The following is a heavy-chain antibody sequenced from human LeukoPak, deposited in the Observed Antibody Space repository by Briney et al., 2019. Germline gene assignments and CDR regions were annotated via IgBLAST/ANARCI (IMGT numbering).Heavy chain of an antibody. V-gene: IGHV4-38-2*02. CDR1: GYSISSGYY. CDR2: IYHSGST. J-gene: IGHJ4*02. CDR3: AREAAGPILDY. D-gene: IGHD6-13*01. Sequence: SETLSLTCTVSGYSISSGYYWGWIRQPPGKGLEWIGSIYHSGSTYYTPSVKSRVTISVDTSKNPFSLKLSSVTAADTAVYYCAREAAGPILDYWGQGTLVTVSS.